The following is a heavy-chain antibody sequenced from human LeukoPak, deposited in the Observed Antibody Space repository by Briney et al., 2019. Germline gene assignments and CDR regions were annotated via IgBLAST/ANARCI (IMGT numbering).Heavy chain of an antibody. V-gene: IGHV3-7*01. Sequence: GGSLRLSCAASGFTFSHYWMSWVRQVPGKGLEWVAHIKQDGGEKYYVDSVKGRFTISRDNTKNSLYLQMNSLRAGDTAVYYCARDWMITFGGVFESLDAFDIWGQGTMVTVSS. CDR3: ARDWMITFGGVFESLDAFDI. J-gene: IGHJ3*02. CDR1: GFTFSHYW. CDR2: IKQDGGEK. D-gene: IGHD3-16*02.